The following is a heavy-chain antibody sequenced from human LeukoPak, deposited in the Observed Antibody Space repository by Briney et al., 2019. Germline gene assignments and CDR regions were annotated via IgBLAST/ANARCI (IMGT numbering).Heavy chain of an antibody. Sequence: GGSLRLSCSTSGFTFSSYAMHWVRQAPGKGLEYVSAISSNGGSTYYADSVKGRFTISRDNAKNSLYLQMNSLRAEGTAVYYCARGTHWGQGTLVTVSS. J-gene: IGHJ4*02. V-gene: IGHV3-64*04. CDR3: ARGTH. CDR1: GFTFSSYA. CDR2: ISSNGGST.